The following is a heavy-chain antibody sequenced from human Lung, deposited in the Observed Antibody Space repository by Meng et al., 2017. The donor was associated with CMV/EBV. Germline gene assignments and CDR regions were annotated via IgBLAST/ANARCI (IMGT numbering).Heavy chain of an antibody. CDR3: ARDNYVRGDYYYGLDV. J-gene: IGHJ6*02. CDR1: NGSINNYY. V-gene: IGHV4-59*01. CDR2: ISHSGTT. Sequence: SETLSLTCTVSNGSINNYYWSWIRQPPGKGLEWIGYISHSGTTNYNPSLKSRVTLSVDTPNNQFSLRLTCVTATDTATYYCARDNYVRGDYYYGLDVWGQGTTVTVSS. D-gene: IGHD3-16*01.